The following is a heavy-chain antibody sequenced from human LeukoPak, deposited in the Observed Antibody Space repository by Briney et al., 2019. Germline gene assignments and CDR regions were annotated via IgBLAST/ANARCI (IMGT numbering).Heavy chain of an antibody. Sequence: GGSLRLSCAASGFTFSSYGMHWVRQAPGKGLEWVAVISYDGSNKYYADSVKGRFTISRDNSKNTLYLQMNSLRAEDTAVYYCAKDYSGYDEGDAFDIWGQGTMVTVSS. J-gene: IGHJ3*02. D-gene: IGHD5-12*01. V-gene: IGHV3-30*18. CDR3: AKDYSGYDEGDAFDI. CDR2: ISYDGSNK. CDR1: GFTFSSYG.